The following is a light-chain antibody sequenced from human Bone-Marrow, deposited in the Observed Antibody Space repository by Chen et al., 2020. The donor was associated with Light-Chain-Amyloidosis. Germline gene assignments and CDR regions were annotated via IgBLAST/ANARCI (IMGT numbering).Light chain of an antibody. CDR2: DDS. V-gene: IGLV3-21*02. Sequence: SYVLTQPSSVSVAPGHTATIACGGNNIGSTSVHWYHQTPGQAPLLVVYDDSDRPSGIPERLSGSNSGNTATLTISRVEAGDEADYYCQVWDRSSDRPVFGGGTKLTVL. CDR1: NIGSTS. J-gene: IGLJ3*02. CDR3: QVWDRSSDRPV.